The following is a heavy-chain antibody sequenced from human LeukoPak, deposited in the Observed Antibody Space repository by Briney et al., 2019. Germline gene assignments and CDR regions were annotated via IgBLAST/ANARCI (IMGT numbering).Heavy chain of an antibody. CDR1: GGSISSSSYY. J-gene: IGHJ3*02. Sequence: SETLSLTCTVSGGSISSSSYYWGWIRQPPGKGLEWIGSIYYSGSTYYNPSLKSRVTISVDTSKNQFSLKLSSVTAADTAVYYCARSIPHTTVARLDAFDIWGQGTMVTVSS. D-gene: IGHD4-23*01. V-gene: IGHV4-39*01. CDR3: ARSIPHTTVARLDAFDI. CDR2: IYYSGST.